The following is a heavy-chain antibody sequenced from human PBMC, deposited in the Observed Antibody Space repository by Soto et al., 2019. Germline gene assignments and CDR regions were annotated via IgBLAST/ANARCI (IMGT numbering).Heavy chain of an antibody. CDR2: IIPIFGTA. J-gene: IGHJ3*02. D-gene: IGHD6-13*01. Sequence: SVKVSCEASGGTFSSYAISWVRQAPGQGLEWMGGIIPIFGTANYAQKFQGRVTITADESTSTAYMELSSLRSEDTAVYYCANPARRYSSSWYNAFDIWGQGTMVPVSS. V-gene: IGHV1-69*13. CDR1: GGTFSSYA. CDR3: ANPARRYSSSWYNAFDI.